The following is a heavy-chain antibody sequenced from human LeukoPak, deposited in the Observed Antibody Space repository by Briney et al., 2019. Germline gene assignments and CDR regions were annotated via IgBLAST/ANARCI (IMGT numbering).Heavy chain of an antibody. CDR2: IYYSGST. CDR1: GGSISSYY. V-gene: IGHV4-59*12. Sequence: SETESLTCTVCGGSISSYYWSWVRQPPGKGLEWIGYIYYSGSTNYNPSLKSRVTISVDTSKNQFSLKLSSVTAADTAVYYCARVAAGKGYPFDYWGQGTLVTVSS. CDR3: ARVAAGKGYPFDY. D-gene: IGHD6-13*01. J-gene: IGHJ4*02.